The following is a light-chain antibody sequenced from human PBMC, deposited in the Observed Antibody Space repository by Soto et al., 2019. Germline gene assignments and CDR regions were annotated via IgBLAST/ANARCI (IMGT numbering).Light chain of an antibody. J-gene: IGKJ4*01. CDR2: DAS. CDR3: QQYDDYPLT. V-gene: IGKV1-5*01. CDR1: QNIRSR. Sequence: DFQMTQSPSTLSASVGDRVTITCRASQNIRSRLAWFQQKPGKAPKLLIYDASTLESGVPSRFSGSGSGAEFTLTISSLQPDDFATYYCQQYDDYPLTFGGGTKVDIK.